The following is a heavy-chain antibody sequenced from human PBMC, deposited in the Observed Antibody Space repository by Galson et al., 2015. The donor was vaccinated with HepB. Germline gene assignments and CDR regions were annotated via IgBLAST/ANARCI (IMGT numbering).Heavy chain of an antibody. CDR3: ARAKGQWLATADYYYYYGMDV. V-gene: IGHV6-1*01. CDR1: GDSVSSNSAA. CDR2: TYYRSTWYN. Sequence: CAISGDSVSSNSAAWNWIRQSPSSGLEWLGRTYYRSTWYNDYAVSVKSRITINPDTSKNQFSLQLNSVTPEDTAVYYCARAKGQWLATADYYYYYGMDVWGQGTTVTVSS. J-gene: IGHJ6*02. D-gene: IGHD6-19*01.